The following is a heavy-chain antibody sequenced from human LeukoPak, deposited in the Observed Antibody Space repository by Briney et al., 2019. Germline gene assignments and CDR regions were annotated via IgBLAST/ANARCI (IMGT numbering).Heavy chain of an antibody. D-gene: IGHD1-26*01. Sequence: GGSLRLSRAASGFTFSSYAMSWVRQAPGKGLEWVSAISGSGGSTYYADSVKGRFTISRDNSKNTLYLQMNSLRAEDTAVYYCAKGSGSYSMYYFDYWGQGTLVTVSS. CDR1: GFTFSSYA. J-gene: IGHJ4*02. CDR2: ISGSGGST. CDR3: AKGSGSYSMYYFDY. V-gene: IGHV3-23*01.